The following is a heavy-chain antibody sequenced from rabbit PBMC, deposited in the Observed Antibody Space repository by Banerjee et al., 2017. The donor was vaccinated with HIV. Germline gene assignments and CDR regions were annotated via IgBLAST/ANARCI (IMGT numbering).Heavy chain of an antibody. CDR2: IDPGNGKT. J-gene: IGHJ4*01. CDR1: GFSLSSYA. D-gene: IGHD8-1*01. Sequence: QEQLVESGGGLVQPGGSLKLSCKASGFSLSSYAMSWVRQAPGKGLEWIGYIDPGNGKTYYASWARGRFTLSKTSSTTVTLQMTSLTAADTATYYCARVEAGSSNYDAWNLWGPGTLVTVS. CDR3: ARVEAGSSNYDAWNL. V-gene: IGHV1S45*01.